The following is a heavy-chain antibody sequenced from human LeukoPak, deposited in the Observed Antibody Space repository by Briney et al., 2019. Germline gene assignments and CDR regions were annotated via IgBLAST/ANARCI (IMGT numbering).Heavy chain of an antibody. CDR2: IKSKTDGGTT. D-gene: IGHD5-12*01. CDR3: ATEGWLLTSQRYYFDY. CDR1: GFTFSNAW. J-gene: IGHJ4*02. V-gene: IGHV3-15*01. Sequence: PGGSLRLSCAASGFTFSNAWMSWVRQAPGKGLEWVGRIKSKTDGGTTDYAAPVKGRFTISRDDSKNTLYLQMNSLKTEDTAVYYCATEGWLLTSQRYYFDYWGQGTLVTVSS.